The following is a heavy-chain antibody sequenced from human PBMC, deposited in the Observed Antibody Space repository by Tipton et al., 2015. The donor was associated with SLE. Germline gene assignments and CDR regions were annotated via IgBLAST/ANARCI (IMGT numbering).Heavy chain of an antibody. CDR2: INPNNYAT. D-gene: IGHD3-3*01. V-gene: IGHV1-2*02. CDR1: GYTFANHF. J-gene: IGHJ4*02. Sequence: QLVQSGAEVKKPGASVKVSCRASGYTFANHFMYWLRQVPGQRFEWMGWINPNNYATNYAEKFQGRVTLTRDTSIDTVYMELRRLTSDDTAMYFCARGADFWFLIDYWGQGSLVTVSS. CDR3: ARGADFWFLIDY.